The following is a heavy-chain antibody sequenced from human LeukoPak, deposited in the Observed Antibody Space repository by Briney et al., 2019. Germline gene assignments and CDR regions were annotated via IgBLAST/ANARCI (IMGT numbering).Heavy chain of an antibody. CDR2: ISSSSSYI. CDR3: ARGPHSSDPNI. J-gene: IGHJ3*02. CDR1: GFTFSSYS. D-gene: IGHD6-19*01. V-gene: IGHV3-21*01. Sequence: GGSLRLSCAASGFTFSSYSMNWVRQAPGKGLEWVSSISSSSSYIYYADSVKGRFTISRDNAKNSLYLQMNSLRAEATAVYYCARGPHSSDPNIWGQGTMVTVSS.